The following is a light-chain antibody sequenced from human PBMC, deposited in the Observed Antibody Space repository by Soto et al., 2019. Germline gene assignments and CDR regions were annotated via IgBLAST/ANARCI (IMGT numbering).Light chain of an antibody. CDR2: SNN. J-gene: IGLJ1*01. Sequence: QSAPTQPPPTSGAPRQRGTISCSGGRSKIGSNTVNWYQQLPGTAPKLLIYSNNQRPSGVPDRFSGSKSGTSASLAISGLQSEDEADYYCAAWDDSLNGYVFGTGTKVTVL. CDR3: AAWDDSLNGYV. V-gene: IGLV1-44*01. CDR1: RSKIGSNT.